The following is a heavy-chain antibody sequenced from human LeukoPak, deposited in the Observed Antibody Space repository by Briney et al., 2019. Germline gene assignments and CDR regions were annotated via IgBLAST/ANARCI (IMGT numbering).Heavy chain of an antibody. D-gene: IGHD4-11*01. V-gene: IGHV3-7*03. J-gene: IGHJ4*02. CDR2: IKHDGSEK. CDR3: AKDDPNDYKPWIY. Sequence: GGSLRLSRAASGFTFSSKWMSWVRQAPGKGLEWVANIKHDGSEKYYVDSVKGRFTISRDNAKNSLYLQVNSLRADDTAVYYCAKDDPNDYKPWIYWGQGTLVIVSS. CDR1: GFTFSSKW.